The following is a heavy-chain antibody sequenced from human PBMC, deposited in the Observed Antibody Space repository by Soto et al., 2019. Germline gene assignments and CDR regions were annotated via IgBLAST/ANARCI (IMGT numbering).Heavy chain of an antibody. Sequence: GASVKVCCKASGYTFTSYGISWVRQAPGQGLEWMGWISAYNGNTNYAQKLQGRVTMTTDTSTSTAYMELRSLRSDDTAVYYCAREPPPGIAVAARGRLIDYWGQGTLVTVSS. CDR2: ISAYNGNT. CDR1: GYTFTSYG. CDR3: AREPPPGIAVAARGRLIDY. V-gene: IGHV1-18*01. D-gene: IGHD6-19*01. J-gene: IGHJ4*02.